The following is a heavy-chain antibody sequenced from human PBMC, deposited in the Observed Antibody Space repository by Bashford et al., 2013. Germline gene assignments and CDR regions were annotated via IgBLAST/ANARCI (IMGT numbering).Heavy chain of an antibody. CDR2: ISFDGSEE. CDR3: AKYRGATLSPGYYYYGMDV. D-gene: IGHD1-26*01. J-gene: IGHJ6*02. Sequence: VRQAPGKGLEWVAVISFDGSEEHYADSVKGRFTISRDNSKNTLFLQMNGLRPEDTAVYYCAKYRGATLSPGYYYYGMDVWGHGTTVTVSS. V-gene: IGHV3-30*18.